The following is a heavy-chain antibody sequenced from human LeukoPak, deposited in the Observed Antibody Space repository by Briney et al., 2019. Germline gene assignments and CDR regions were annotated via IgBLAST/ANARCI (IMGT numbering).Heavy chain of an antibody. J-gene: IGHJ4*02. V-gene: IGHV1-46*01. D-gene: IGHD5-24*01. CDR3: ARDQDGFDY. CDR2: IYPRDGST. Sequence: ASVKVSCKASGYTFTNNYLHWVRQAPGQGLEWMGMIYPRDGSTSYAQNFQGRVTVTRDTSTATVHMELRGLRSEDTAVYYCARDQDGFDYWGQGTVVTVSS. CDR1: GYTFTNNY.